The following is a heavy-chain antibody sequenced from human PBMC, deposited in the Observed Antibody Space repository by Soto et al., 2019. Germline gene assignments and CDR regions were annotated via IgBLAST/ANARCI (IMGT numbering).Heavy chain of an antibody. CDR2: IYYSGAT. V-gene: IGHV4-39*01. CDR3: ARYYDTSNRPYFHH. J-gene: IGHJ1*01. CDR1: GCSISSTTYY. D-gene: IGHD3-22*01. Sequence: SETLSLTCSVSGCSISSTTYYWAWIRQPPGKGLEWVATIYYSGATYYNPSLKSRLTISIDTSKNQFSLRLSSVTAADTAMYYCARYYDTSNRPYFHHWGQGTRVNVSS.